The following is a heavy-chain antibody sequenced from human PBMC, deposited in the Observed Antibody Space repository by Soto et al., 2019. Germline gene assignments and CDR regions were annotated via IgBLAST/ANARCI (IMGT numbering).Heavy chain of an antibody. Sequence: SQTLSLTCAISGDNVSSNSAAWNWIRQSPSRGLEWLGRTYYRSKWNTDYAVSVNSRITISPDTSKNQFSLQLKSVTPEDTGVYYRARDYYESGGYFDCWGQGNSVTVSS. D-gene: IGHD3-22*01. J-gene: IGHJ4*02. CDR1: GDNVSSNSAA. V-gene: IGHV6-1*01. CDR3: ARDYYESGGYFDC. CDR2: TYYRSKWNT.